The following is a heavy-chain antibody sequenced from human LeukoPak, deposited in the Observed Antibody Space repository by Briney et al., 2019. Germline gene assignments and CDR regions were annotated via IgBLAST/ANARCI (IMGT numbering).Heavy chain of an antibody. J-gene: IGHJ4*02. V-gene: IGHV4-59*01. CDR1: GGSISSYY. CDR2: IYYSGST. CDR3: ARVRSSLSSGWYKLDY. D-gene: IGHD6-19*01. Sequence: SETLSLTCTVSGGSISSYYWSWIRQPPGKGPEWIGYIYYSGSTNYNPSLKSRITISVDTSKNQFSLKLSSVTAADTAVYYCARVRSSLSSGWYKLDYWGQGTLVTVSS.